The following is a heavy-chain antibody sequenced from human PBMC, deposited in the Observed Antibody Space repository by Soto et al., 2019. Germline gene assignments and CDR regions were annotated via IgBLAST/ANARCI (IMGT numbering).Heavy chain of an antibody. CDR3: AKAKWGIVVLPAAPYYYYYMYV. CDR1: GFTLDDCS. V-gene: IGHV3-9*01. J-gene: IGHJ6*03. D-gene: IGHD2-2*01. CDR2: ISWNSGSI. Sequence: SLRLSCAASGFTLDDCSMHWVRQSPGQDLKWVSGISWNSGSIGYAGSVKGRVTISRDNAKNSLYLQMNSLRAEDTALYYCAKAKWGIVVLPAAPYYYYYMYVWGKGTTVTVSS.